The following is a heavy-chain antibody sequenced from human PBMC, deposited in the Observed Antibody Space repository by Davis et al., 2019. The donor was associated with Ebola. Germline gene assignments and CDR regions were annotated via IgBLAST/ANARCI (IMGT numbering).Heavy chain of an antibody. Sequence: ASVKVSCKASGYTFTGYYMHWVRQAPGQGLEWMGWINPNSGGTNYAQKFQGWVTMTRDTSISTAYMELSRLRSDDTAVYFCVRAVRNYYGSGPGSYWGQGTLVTVSS. CDR1: GYTFTGYY. J-gene: IGHJ4*02. CDR2: INPNSGGT. D-gene: IGHD3-10*01. V-gene: IGHV1-2*04. CDR3: VRAVRNYYGSGPGSY.